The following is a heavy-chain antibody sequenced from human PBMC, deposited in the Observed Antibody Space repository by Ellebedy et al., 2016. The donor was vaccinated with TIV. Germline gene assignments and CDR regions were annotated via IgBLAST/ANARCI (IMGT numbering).Heavy chain of an antibody. D-gene: IGHD6-19*01. CDR3: ARDQWLGRAYYFDY. CDR1: GFTFSNYW. V-gene: IGHV3-7*01. CDR2: IKQDGSEK. J-gene: IGHJ4*01. Sequence: GESLKISCGTSGFTFSNYWMTWVRQAPGKGLEWVANIKQDGSEKYYVDSVMGRFSISRDNTRKSLYLQMNSLTDEDTAVYYCARDQWLGRAYYFDYWGQGTLVTVSS.